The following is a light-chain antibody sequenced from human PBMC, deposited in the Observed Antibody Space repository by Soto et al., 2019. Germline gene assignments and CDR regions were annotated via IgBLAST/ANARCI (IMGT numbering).Light chain of an antibody. J-gene: IGLJ2*01. Sequence: QSVLTQPASVSGSPGQSITISCTGTSSDVGSYNYVSWYQQYPGKAPKLMIYDVRNRPSGVSYRFSGSKSGNTASLTISGLQAEDEADYYCSSYTTSSTHVVFGGGTQLTVL. V-gene: IGLV2-14*01. CDR2: DVR. CDR1: SSDVGSYNY. CDR3: SSYTTSSTHVV.